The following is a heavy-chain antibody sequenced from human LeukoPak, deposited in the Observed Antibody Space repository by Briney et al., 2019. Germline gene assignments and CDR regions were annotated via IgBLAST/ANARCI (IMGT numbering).Heavy chain of an antibody. Sequence: TGGSLRLSCAASGFTFSSYGMHWVRQAPGKGLEWVAVISYDGSNKYYADSVKGRFTISRDNSKNTLYLQMNSLRAEDTAVYFCARAREDGYSSGWYDYWGQGTLVTVSS. CDR3: ARAREDGYSSGWYDY. V-gene: IGHV3-30*03. CDR1: GFTFSSYG. J-gene: IGHJ4*02. CDR2: ISYDGSNK. D-gene: IGHD6-19*01.